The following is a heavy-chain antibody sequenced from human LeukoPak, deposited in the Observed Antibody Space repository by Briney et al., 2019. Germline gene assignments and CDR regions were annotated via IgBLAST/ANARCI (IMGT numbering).Heavy chain of an antibody. CDR3: ASDRISPYYYGMDV. V-gene: IGHV4-59*01. CDR1: GGSSSSNY. Sequence: SETLSLTCTVSGGSSSSNYWSWIRQPPGKGLEWIGYIYYSGSTNYNPSLKSRVTISVDTAKNQFSLKLSSVTPAGTAVYYCASDRISPYYYGMDVWGQGTTVTVSS. J-gene: IGHJ6*02. CDR2: IYYSGST.